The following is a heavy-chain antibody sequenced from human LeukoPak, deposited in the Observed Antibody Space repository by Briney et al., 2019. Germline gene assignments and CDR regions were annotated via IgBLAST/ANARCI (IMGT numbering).Heavy chain of an antibody. D-gene: IGHD3-22*01. J-gene: IGHJ4*02. CDR1: GGSISSGGYY. V-gene: IGHV4-31*03. CDR2: IYYSGST. CDR3: ARGKGPDITMIVVAPRDFDY. Sequence: PSETLSLTCTVSGGSISSGGYYWSWIRQHPGKGLEWIGYIYYSGSTYYNPSLKSRVTISVDTSKNQFSLKLSSVTAADTAVYYCARGKGPDITMIVVAPRDFDYWGQGTLVTVSS.